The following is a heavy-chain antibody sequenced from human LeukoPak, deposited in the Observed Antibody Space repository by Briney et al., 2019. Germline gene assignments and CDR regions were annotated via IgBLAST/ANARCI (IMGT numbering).Heavy chain of an antibody. Sequence: ASVKVSCKASGYTFTGYYMHWVRQAPGQGLEWMGWINPNSGGTNYAQKFQGRVTMTRDTSISTAYMELSRLRSDDTAVYYCARDKVYYYGMDAWGQGTTVTVSS. V-gene: IGHV1-2*02. CDR1: GYTFTGYY. CDR2: INPNSGGT. CDR3: ARDKVYYYGMDA. J-gene: IGHJ6*02.